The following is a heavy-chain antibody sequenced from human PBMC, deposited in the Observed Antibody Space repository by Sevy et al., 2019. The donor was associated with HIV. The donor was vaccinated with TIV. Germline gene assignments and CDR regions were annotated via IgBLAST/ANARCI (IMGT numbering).Heavy chain of an antibody. CDR3: ARVGWYYDFSSGYLPLPDYYYGMDV. D-gene: IGHD3-3*01. CDR1: GYTFTSYG. V-gene: IGHV1-18*01. Sequence: ASVKVSCKASGYTFTSYGISWVRQAPGQGLEWMGWISAYNGNTNYAQKLQGRVTMTTDTSTSTAYMQLRRLRSDDTAVYYCARVGWYYDFSSGYLPLPDYYYGMDVWGQGTTVTLSS. CDR2: ISAYNGNT. J-gene: IGHJ6*02.